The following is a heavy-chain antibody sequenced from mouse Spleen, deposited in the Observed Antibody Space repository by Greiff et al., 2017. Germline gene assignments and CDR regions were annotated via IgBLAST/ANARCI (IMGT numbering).Heavy chain of an antibody. Sequence: QVQLQQPGAELVKPGTSVKLSCKASGYNFTSYWINWVKLRPGQGLEWIGDIYPGSGSTNYNEKFKSKATLTVDTSSSTAYMQLSSLASEDSALYYCARDDYDAGGFDYWGQGTTLTVSS. J-gene: IGHJ2*01. V-gene: IGHV1-55*01. D-gene: IGHD2-4*01. CDR3: ARDDYDAGGFDY. CDR1: GYNFTSYW. CDR2: IYPGSGST.